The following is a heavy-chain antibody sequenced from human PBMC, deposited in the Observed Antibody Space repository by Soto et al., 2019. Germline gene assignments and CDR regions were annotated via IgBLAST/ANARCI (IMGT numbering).Heavy chain of an antibody. CDR2: IDYSGTA. J-gene: IGHJ4*02. CDR3: ARVPRGDYFDS. Sequence: QVHLQESGPGLVQPSETLSLTCTVSGDSISRYFWSWVRQSPGKGLEWIGDIDYSGTANYNPSLKRRVSISMSMSNNQFSLDPKSVTAADTSLYYCARVPRGDYFDSWGQGTLVTVTS. D-gene: IGHD3-10*01. V-gene: IGHV4-59*12. CDR1: GDSISRYF.